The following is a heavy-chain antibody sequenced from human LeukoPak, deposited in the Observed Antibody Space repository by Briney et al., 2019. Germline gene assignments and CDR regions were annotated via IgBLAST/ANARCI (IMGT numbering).Heavy chain of an antibody. CDR3: AELGITMIGGV. D-gene: IGHD3-10*02. CDR1: GFTFSSYT. V-gene: IGHV3-21*01. CDR2: ISSSSSYI. J-gene: IGHJ6*04. Sequence: GGSLRLSCAASGFTFSSYTMNWVRQAPGKWLEWVSSISSSSSYIYYAESVKGRFTMSRDNAKNSLYLQMNSLRAEDTAVYYCAELGITMIGGVWGKGTTVTISS.